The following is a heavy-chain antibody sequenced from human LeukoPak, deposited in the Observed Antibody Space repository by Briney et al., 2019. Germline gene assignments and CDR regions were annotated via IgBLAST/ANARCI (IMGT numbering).Heavy chain of an antibody. J-gene: IGHJ5*02. CDR3: AKTVPRYCGGDCYPSVNWFDP. CDR1: GFTFSSYA. V-gene: IGHV3-23*01. Sequence: GGSLRLSSAASGFTFSSYAMSWVRQAPGKGLEWVSAISGSGGSTYYADSVKGRFTISRDNSKNTLYLQMNSLRAEDTAVYYCAKTVPRYCGGDCYPSVNWFDPWGQGTLVTVSS. CDR2: ISGSGGST. D-gene: IGHD2-21*02.